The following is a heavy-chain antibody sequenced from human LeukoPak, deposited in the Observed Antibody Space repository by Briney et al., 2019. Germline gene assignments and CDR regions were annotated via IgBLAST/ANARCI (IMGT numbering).Heavy chain of an antibody. CDR3: ARVSDILTGPDAFDI. V-gene: IGHV3-30*03. D-gene: IGHD3-9*01. CDR1: GFTFSSYG. J-gene: IGHJ3*02. Sequence: SGGSLRLSCAASGFTFSSYGMHWVRQAPGKGLEWVAVISYDGSNKYYADSVKGRFTISRDNSKNTLYLQMNSLRAEDTAVYYCARVSDILTGPDAFDIWGQGTMVTVSS. CDR2: ISYDGSNK.